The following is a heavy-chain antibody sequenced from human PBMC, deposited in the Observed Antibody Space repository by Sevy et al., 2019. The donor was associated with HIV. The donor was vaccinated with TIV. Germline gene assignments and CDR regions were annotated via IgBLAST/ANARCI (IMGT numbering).Heavy chain of an antibody. CDR1: GYSFNSYW. Sequence: GESLKISCKGSGYSFNSYWIGWVRQMPGKGPEWMGIIYPGDSDIRYSPSFQGQVTISADKSLTTAHLQWTNLKASDTAMYYCASSGHSYGAFVYWGQGTLVTDSS. V-gene: IGHV5-51*01. CDR3: ASSGHSYGAFVY. J-gene: IGHJ4*02. CDR2: IYPGDSDI. D-gene: IGHD5-18*01.